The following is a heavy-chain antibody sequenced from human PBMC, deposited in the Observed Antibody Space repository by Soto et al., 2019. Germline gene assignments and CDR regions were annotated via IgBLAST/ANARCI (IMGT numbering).Heavy chain of an antibody. Sequence: SETLSLTCTVSGDSISTYYWSWIRQPPGKGLEWIGYIYDSGRTNYNPSLKSRVTISVDTSKNQLSLRLSSVTAADTAMYYCARLRPRYYYYGMDVWGQGTTVTVS. CDR2: IYDSGRT. CDR1: GDSISTYY. V-gene: IGHV4-59*12. J-gene: IGHJ6*02. CDR3: ARLRPRYYYYGMDV.